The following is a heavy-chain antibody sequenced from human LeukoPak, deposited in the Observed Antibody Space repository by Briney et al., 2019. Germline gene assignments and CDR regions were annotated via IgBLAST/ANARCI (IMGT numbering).Heavy chain of an antibody. V-gene: IGHV3-7*03. CDR3: ARVGSSGDFDY. J-gene: IGHJ4*02. CDR2: IKQDGSEK. CDR1: GFTFSSYW. D-gene: IGHD1-26*01. Sequence: GGSLRLSCAASGFTFSSYWMSWVRQAPGKGLEWVANIKQDGSEKYYVDSVKGRFTISRDNAKNSLSLQMNSLRAEDTAVYYCARVGSSGDFDYWGQGTLVTVSS.